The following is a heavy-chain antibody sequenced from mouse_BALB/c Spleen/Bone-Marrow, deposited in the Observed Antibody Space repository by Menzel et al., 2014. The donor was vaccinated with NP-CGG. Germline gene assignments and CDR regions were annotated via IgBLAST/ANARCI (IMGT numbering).Heavy chain of an antibody. V-gene: IGHV5-15*02. J-gene: IGHJ1*01. CDR2: ISNLAYSI. CDR1: GFTFSDYG. D-gene: IGHD1-1*01. CDR3: ARDQVYYYGSSYGYFDV. Sequence: DVKLQESGGGLVQPGGSRKLSCAASGFTFSDYGMAWVRQAPGKGPEWVAFISNLAYSIYYADTVTGRFTISRENAKNTLYLEMSSLRSEDTAMYYCARDQVYYYGSSYGYFDVWGAGTTVTVSS.